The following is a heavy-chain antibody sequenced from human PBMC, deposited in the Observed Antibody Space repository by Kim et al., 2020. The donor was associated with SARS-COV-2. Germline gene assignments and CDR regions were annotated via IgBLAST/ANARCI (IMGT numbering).Heavy chain of an antibody. CDR3: VRDRMGGAFDV. D-gene: IGHD3-16*01. CDR1: GFTFSAYD. V-gene: IGHV3-48*02. J-gene: IGHJ3*01. CDR2: ITKSSTTI. Sequence: GGSLRLSCATSGFTFSAYDMNWVRQAPGKGLEWLSFITKSSTTIYYADSVKGRFTISRYNVKNSLYLQMNSLRDEDTALYYCVRDRMGGAFDVWGQGTMVTVSS.